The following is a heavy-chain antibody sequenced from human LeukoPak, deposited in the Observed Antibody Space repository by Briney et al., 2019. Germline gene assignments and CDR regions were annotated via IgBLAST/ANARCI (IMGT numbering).Heavy chain of an antibody. CDR3: AIGGIVVVPEITDY. D-gene: IGHD2-2*01. V-gene: IGHV3-30*02. CDR1: GFTFSSYG. J-gene: IGHJ4*02. Sequence: GGSLRLSCAASGFTFSSYGMHWVRQAPGKGLEWVAFIRYDGSNKYYADSVKGRFTISRDNSKNTLYLQMNSLRAEDTAVYYCAIGGIVVVPEITDYWGQGTLVTVSS. CDR2: IRYDGSNK.